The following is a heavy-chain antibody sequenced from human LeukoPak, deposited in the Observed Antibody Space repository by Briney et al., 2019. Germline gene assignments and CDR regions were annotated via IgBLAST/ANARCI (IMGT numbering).Heavy chain of an antibody. CDR2: ISGSGGST. CDR3: AKHTYYDSSGYIDY. Sequence: GGSLRLSCAASGFTFSSYAMSLVRQAPGKGLEWVSAISGSGGSTYYADSVKGRFTISRDNSKNTLYLQMNSLRAEDTAVYYCAKHTYYDSSGYIDYWGQGTLVTVSS. J-gene: IGHJ4*02. V-gene: IGHV3-23*01. D-gene: IGHD3-22*01. CDR1: GFTFSSYA.